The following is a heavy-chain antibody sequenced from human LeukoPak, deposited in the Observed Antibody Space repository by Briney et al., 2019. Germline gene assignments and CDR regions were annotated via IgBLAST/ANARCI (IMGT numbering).Heavy chain of an antibody. D-gene: IGHD3-3*01. CDR1: GFTFGDYA. V-gene: IGHV3-49*04. Sequence: PGGSLRLSCTASGFTFGDYAMSWVHQAPGKGLEWVGFIRSKAYGGTTEYAASVKGRFTISRDDSKSIAYLQMNSLKTEDTAVYYCTRDEPITIFGVVNYFDYWGQGTLVTVSS. CDR3: TRDEPITIFGVVNYFDY. J-gene: IGHJ4*02. CDR2: IRSKAYGGTT.